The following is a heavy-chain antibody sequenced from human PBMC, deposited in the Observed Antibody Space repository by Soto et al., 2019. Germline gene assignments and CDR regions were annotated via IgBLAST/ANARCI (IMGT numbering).Heavy chain of an antibody. CDR3: ASGAAFYYDTSRY. D-gene: IGHD3-22*01. CDR2: MSPNGDNQ. J-gene: IGHJ4*02. V-gene: IGHV3-30-3*01. Sequence: QVELVESGGGVVQSGGSLRLSCAAPGFSFSIHALHWIRQAPGEGLEWVAVMSPNGDNQYYADSVKGRFTISRDTSKSTLSLQMTSLRPEDTAVYYCASGAAFYYDTSRYRGQGTLVTVSS. CDR1: GFSFSIHA.